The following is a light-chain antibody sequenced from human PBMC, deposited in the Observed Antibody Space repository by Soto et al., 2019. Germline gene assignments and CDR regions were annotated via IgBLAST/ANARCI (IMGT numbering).Light chain of an antibody. Sequence: DIQMTQSPSTLSTSVGDRVTITCRSSQSISSWLAWYQQKPGKAPKLLIYDASSLESGVPSRFSGSGSGTEFTLTISSLQPDDFATYYCQQYNSYPLTFGGGTKVDIK. J-gene: IGKJ4*01. V-gene: IGKV1-5*01. CDR2: DAS. CDR3: QQYNSYPLT. CDR1: QSISSW.